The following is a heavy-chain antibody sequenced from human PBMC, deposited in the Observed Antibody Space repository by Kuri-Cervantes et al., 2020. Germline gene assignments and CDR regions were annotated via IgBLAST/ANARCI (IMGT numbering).Heavy chain of an antibody. CDR2: IYYSGST. D-gene: IGHD3-22*01. Sequence: SETLSLTCTVSGDSMSNYYWNWFRQPPGKGLEWIGYIYYSGSTNYNPSLKSRVTISVDTSKNQFSLKLSSVTAADTAVYYCARDRDRNYYDSSGPNLWYFDLWGRGTLVTVSS. V-gene: IGHV4-59*01. CDR1: GDSMSNYY. CDR3: ARDRDRNYYDSSGPNLWYFDL. J-gene: IGHJ2*01.